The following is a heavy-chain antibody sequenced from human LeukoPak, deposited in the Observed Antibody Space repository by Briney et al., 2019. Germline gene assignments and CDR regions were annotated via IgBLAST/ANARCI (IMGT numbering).Heavy chain of an antibody. V-gene: IGHV4-59*01. CDR3: ARGWVDILTGYYFDY. CDR1: GGSISSYY. CDR2: IYYSGST. Sequence: ESSETLSLTCTVSGGSISSYYWSWIRQPPGKGLEWIGYIYYSGSTNYNPSLKSRVTIPVDTSKNQFSLKLSSVTAADTAVYYCARGWVDILTGYYFDYWGQGTLVTVSS. J-gene: IGHJ4*02. D-gene: IGHD3-9*01.